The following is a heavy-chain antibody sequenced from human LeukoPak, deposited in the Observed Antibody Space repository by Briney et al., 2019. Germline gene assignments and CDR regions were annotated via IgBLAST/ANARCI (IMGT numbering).Heavy chain of an antibody. CDR1: GFTFSSYE. CDR2: ISSSGSTI. J-gene: IGHJ4*02. Sequence: GGSLRLSCAASGFTFSSYEMNWVRQAPGKGLEWVSYISSSGSTIYYADSVKGRFTISRDNSKNTLYLQMNSLRAEDTAVYYCAKDIVWFGELSVGFDYWGQGTLVTVSS. V-gene: IGHV3-48*03. CDR3: AKDIVWFGELSVGFDY. D-gene: IGHD3-10*01.